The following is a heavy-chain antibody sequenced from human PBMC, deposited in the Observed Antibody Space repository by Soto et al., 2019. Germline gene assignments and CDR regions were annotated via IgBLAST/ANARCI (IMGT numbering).Heavy chain of an antibody. CDR3: ARQRPTDGRWEFANYYGMDV. Sequence: SETLSLTCAVYGGSFSAYYWSWVRQPPGKGLEWIGEIIHSESTKYNPSLKSRVTISVDTSKNQFSLKLRSVTAADTAVYYCARQRPTDGRWEFANYYGMDVWGQGTPVTVSS. CDR1: GGSFSAYY. V-gene: IGHV4-34*12. D-gene: IGHD1-26*01. CDR2: IIHSEST. J-gene: IGHJ6*02.